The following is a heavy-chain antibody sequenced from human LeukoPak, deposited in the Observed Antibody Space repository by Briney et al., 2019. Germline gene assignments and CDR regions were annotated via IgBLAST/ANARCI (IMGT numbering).Heavy chain of an antibody. Sequence: PSETLSLTCTVSGGSISSSSYYWGWIRQPPGKGLEWIGSIYYSGSTYYNPSPKSRVTISVDTSKNQFSLKLSSVTAADTAVHYCATQNTYYYDSSGYVSPWWGQGTLVTVSS. CDR2: IYYSGST. D-gene: IGHD3-22*01. CDR1: GGSISSSSYY. J-gene: IGHJ4*02. V-gene: IGHV4-39*07. CDR3: ATQNTYYYDSSGYVSPW.